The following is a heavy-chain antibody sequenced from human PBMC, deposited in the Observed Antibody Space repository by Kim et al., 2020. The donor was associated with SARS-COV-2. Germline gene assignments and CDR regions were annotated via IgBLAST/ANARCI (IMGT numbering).Heavy chain of an antibody. J-gene: IGHJ6*02. D-gene: IGHD6-13*01. V-gene: IGHV3-30*02. CDR3: AKDLAAGYFYGMDV. Sequence: YGESVKGRFTISRDNSQNTVYLQMNSLRPEDTAVYYCAKDLAAGYFYGMDVWGQGTTVTVS.